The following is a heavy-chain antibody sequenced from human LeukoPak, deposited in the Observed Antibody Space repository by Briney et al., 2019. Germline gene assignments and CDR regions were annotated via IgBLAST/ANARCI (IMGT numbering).Heavy chain of an antibody. D-gene: IGHD6-6*01. CDR1: GFTFSSYS. CDR3: ARDKYSSSSGGFDY. V-gene: IGHV3-48*01. J-gene: IGHJ4*02. CDR2: ISSSSSTI. Sequence: GGSLRLSCAASGFTFSSYSMNWVRQAPGKGLEWVSYISSSSSTIYYADSVKGRFTISRDNAKNSLYLQMNSLRAEDTAVYYCARDKYSSSSGGFDYWGQGTLVTVSS.